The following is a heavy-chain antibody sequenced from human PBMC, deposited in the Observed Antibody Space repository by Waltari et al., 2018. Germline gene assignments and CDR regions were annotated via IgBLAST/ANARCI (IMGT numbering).Heavy chain of an antibody. CDR1: GGSISSSSYY. Sequence: QLQLQESGPGLVKPSETLSLTVTVSGGSISSSSYYWGGIRQPPGKGREWIGSIYYSGSTHYNPSLKSRVTISVDTSKNQFSLKLSSVTAADTAVYYCAVYYYDSSGSAADYYYYMDVWGKGTTVTVSS. D-gene: IGHD3-22*01. CDR2: IYYSGST. CDR3: AVYYYDSSGSAADYYYYMDV. V-gene: IGHV4-39*01. J-gene: IGHJ6*03.